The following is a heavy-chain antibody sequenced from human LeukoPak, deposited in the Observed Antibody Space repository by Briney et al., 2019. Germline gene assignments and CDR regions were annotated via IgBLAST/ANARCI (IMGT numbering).Heavy chain of an antibody. V-gene: IGHV4-59*01. CDR1: GGSIFGFY. D-gene: IGHD5-18*01. Sequence: SETLSLTCTVSGGSIFGFYWSWIRQSSEKGLEWIGYVYFSGSTNYNPSLESRVTISIDTSKNQFSLKLSSVTAADTAVYYCARGYGRQTNSGMDVWGKGTTVTVSA. CDR2: VYFSGST. J-gene: IGHJ6*04. CDR3: ARGYGRQTNSGMDV.